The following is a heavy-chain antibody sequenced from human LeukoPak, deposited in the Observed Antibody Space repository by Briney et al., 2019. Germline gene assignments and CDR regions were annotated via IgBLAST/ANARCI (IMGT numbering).Heavy chain of an antibody. J-gene: IGHJ4*01. Sequence: SETLSLTCTVSGGSMSSYYWNWIRQPPGKGLEWIGYIYYSGSTNYNPSLKSRVTISVDPSKNQFSLKLSSVTAADTAVYYCARDSGSYYSTDFYFYYWGHGVLVTVSS. D-gene: IGHD3-10*01. V-gene: IGHV4-59*01. CDR1: GGSMSSYY. CDR3: ARDSGSYYSTDFYFYY. CDR2: IYYSGST.